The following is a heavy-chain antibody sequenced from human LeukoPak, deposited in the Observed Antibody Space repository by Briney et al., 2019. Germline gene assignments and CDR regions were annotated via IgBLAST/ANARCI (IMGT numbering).Heavy chain of an antibody. D-gene: IGHD6-13*01. Sequence: GASVKVSCKASGYTFTSYGISWVRQAPGQGLEWMGWISAYNGNTNYAQKLQGRVTMTTDTSTSTAYMELRSLRSDDTAVYYCARVYSSSWYESGSFDYWGRGTLVTVSS. CDR3: ARVYSSSWYESGSFDY. J-gene: IGHJ4*02. V-gene: IGHV1-18*01. CDR2: ISAYNGNT. CDR1: GYTFTSYG.